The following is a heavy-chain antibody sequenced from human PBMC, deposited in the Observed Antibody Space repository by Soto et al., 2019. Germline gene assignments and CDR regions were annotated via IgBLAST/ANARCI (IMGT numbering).Heavy chain of an antibody. J-gene: IGHJ6*02. CDR1: GASISSGNFY. V-gene: IGHV4-61*01. Sequence: SETLSLTCTVSGASISSGNFYWSWIRQPPGKGLEWIGYIFYSGSTNYNPPLKSRVTMSVDTSKNQFSLKLSSVTAADTAVYYCARESXSSGRCHSSLYYYYTVDAWGQGTTVTVSS. D-gene: IGHD2-15*01. CDR2: IFYSGST. CDR3: ARESXSSGRCHSSLYYYYTVDA.